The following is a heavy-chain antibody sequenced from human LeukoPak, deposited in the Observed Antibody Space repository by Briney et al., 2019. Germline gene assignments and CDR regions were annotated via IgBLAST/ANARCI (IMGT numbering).Heavy chain of an antibody. D-gene: IGHD6-19*01. CDR1: GYTFTGYY. J-gene: IGHJ5*02. Sequence: ASVKVSCKASGYTFTGYYMRWVRQAPGQGLKWIGCINQNSGGTNYAQKFQGRVTMTRDTSISTAYMELSRLRSDDTAVYYCARGDFGRIAVAGPFDPWGQGTLVTVSS. V-gene: IGHV1-2*02. CDR2: INQNSGGT. CDR3: ARGDFGRIAVAGPFDP.